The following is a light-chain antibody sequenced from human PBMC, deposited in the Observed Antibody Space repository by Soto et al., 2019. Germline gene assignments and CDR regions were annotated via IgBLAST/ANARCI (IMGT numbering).Light chain of an antibody. J-gene: IGLJ3*02. Sequence: QSALTQPASVSGSPGQSITISCTGTSSDVGAYDYVSWYQQHPGKAPRFMLYEVSNRPSGLSDRFSGSKSGNTASLTISGHQDEDEAYYYCSSFTTSKTWVFGGGTKLTVL. V-gene: IGLV2-14*01. CDR1: SSDVGAYDY. CDR2: EVS. CDR3: SSFTTSKTWV.